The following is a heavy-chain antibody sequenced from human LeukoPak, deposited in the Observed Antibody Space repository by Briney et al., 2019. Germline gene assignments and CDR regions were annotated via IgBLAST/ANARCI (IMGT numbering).Heavy chain of an antibody. CDR3: ARVLLWFGEYYFDY. Sequence: SETLSLTCTVSGGSISSYYWSWIRQPPGKGLEWIGYIYYSGSTNYNPSLKSRVTISIDTSKNQFSLKLSSVTAADTAVYYCARVLLWFGEYYFDYWGQGTLVTVSS. J-gene: IGHJ4*02. V-gene: IGHV4-59*01. D-gene: IGHD3-10*01. CDR1: GGSISSYY. CDR2: IYYSGST.